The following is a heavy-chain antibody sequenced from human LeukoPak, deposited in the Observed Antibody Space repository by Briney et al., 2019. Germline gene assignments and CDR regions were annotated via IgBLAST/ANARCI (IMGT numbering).Heavy chain of an antibody. Sequence: PGGSLRLSCAASGFTFSDYYMSWIRQAPGKGLEWVSYISSSSSTIYYADSVKGRFTISRDNAKNSLYLQMNSLRAEDTAVYYCARDCGGNTYYYYYMDVWGKGTTVTVSS. CDR3: ARDCGGNTYYYYYMDV. J-gene: IGHJ6*03. D-gene: IGHD4-23*01. CDR1: GFTFSDYY. V-gene: IGHV3-11*04. CDR2: ISSSSSTI.